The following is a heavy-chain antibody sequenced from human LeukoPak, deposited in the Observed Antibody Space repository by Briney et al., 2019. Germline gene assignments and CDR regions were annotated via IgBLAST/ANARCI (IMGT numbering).Heavy chain of an antibody. V-gene: IGHV3-9*01. D-gene: IGHD2-21*01. CDR3: TKDTRVRGVSVLYYFDS. CDR2: ISWNSGDI. J-gene: IGHJ4*02. Sequence: GRSLRLSCAASGFTFDDYALHWVRQAPGRGLEWVSGISWNSGDIGYADSVKGRFTISRDNAKNSLYLQMNSLRVEDTALYYCTKDTRVRGVSVLYYFDSWGQGTLVTVSS. CDR1: GFTFDDYA.